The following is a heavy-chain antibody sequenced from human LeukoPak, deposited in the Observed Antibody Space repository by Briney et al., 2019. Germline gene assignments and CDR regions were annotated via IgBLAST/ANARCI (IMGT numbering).Heavy chain of an antibody. Sequence: GGSLRLSCAASGFTFSSYAMSWVRQAPGKGLEWVSVISGSGVNTYYADSVKGRFTVSRDNSKNTLFLQMNSLRAEDTAVYYCAKGSVPVVAMNAFEIWGQGTMVTVSS. J-gene: IGHJ3*02. CDR2: ISGSGVNT. D-gene: IGHD2-2*01. CDR1: GFTFSSYA. CDR3: AKGSVPVVAMNAFEI. V-gene: IGHV3-23*01.